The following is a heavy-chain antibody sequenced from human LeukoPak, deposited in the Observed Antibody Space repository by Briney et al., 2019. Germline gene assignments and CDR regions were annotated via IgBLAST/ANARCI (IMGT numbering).Heavy chain of an antibody. CDR3: ARDLYCSGGSCYPH. CDR1: GFTFSDYY. V-gene: IGHV3-11*04. J-gene: IGHJ4*02. CDR2: ISSSGSTI. D-gene: IGHD2-15*01. Sequence: GGSPRLSCAASGFTFSDYYMSWIRQAPGKGLEWVSYISSSGSTIYYADSVKGRFTISRDNAKNSLYLQMNSLRAEDTAVYYCARDLYCSGGSCYPHWGQGTLVTVSS.